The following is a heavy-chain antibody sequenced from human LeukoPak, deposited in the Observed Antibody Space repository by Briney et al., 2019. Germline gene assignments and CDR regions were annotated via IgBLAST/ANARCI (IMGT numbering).Heavy chain of an antibody. D-gene: IGHD4-17*01. CDR1: GGSISSGSYY. CDR2: IYTSGST. V-gene: IGHV4-61*02. CDR3: ARHIYGDHFDY. Sequence: SETLSLTCTVSGGSISSGSYYWSWIRQPAGKGLEWIGRIYTSGSTNYNPSLKSRVTISVDTSKNQFSLKLSSVTAADTAVYYCARHIYGDHFDYWGQGTLVTVSS. J-gene: IGHJ4*02.